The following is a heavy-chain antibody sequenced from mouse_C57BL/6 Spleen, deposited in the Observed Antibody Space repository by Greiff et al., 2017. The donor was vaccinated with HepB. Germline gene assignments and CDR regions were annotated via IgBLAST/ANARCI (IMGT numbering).Heavy chain of an antibody. D-gene: IGHD2-1*01. CDR1: GFSLTSYG. Sequence: VQLQQSGPGLVQPSQSLSITCTVSGFSLTSYGVHWVRQSPGKGLEWLGVIWRGGSTDYNAAFMSRLSITKDNSKSQVFFKMNSLQADDTAIYYCAKNFPYGNHWYFDVWGTGTTVTVSS. V-gene: IGHV2-5*01. J-gene: IGHJ1*03. CDR3: AKNFPYGNHWYFDV. CDR2: IWRGGST.